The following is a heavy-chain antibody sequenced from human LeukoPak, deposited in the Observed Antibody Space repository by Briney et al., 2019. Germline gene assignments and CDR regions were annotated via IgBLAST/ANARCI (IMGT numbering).Heavy chain of an antibody. CDR1: GFTFSTYA. Sequence: GGSLRLSCAASGFTFSTYAMSWVRQTPEKGLEWISEISDIGGRTYYADSVKGRFTISRDNSKNTLYLQMNSLRVEDTAVYYCAKEIRSGPMGYNFDYWGQGTLVTVSS. CDR2: ISDIGGRT. V-gene: IGHV3-23*01. CDR3: AKEIRSGPMGYNFDY. D-gene: IGHD6-13*01. J-gene: IGHJ4*02.